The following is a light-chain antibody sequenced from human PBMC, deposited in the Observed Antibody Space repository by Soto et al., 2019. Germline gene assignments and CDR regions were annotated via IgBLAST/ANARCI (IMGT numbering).Light chain of an antibody. J-gene: IGKJ2*01. V-gene: IGKV1-9*01. CDR3: QQLNSYWYT. Sequence: DIQLTQSPSFLSASVGDRVTITCRASQGISSYLAWYQQKPGKAPKLLINGASTLQSGVPSRFSGSGSGTEFTLTINSLQPEDIGTYYCQQLNSYWYTFSQGTKLEI. CDR1: QGISSY. CDR2: GAS.